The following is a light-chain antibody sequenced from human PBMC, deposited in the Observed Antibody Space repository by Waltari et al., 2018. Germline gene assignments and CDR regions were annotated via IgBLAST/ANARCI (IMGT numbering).Light chain of an antibody. CDR2: DVS. V-gene: IGLV2-11*01. J-gene: IGLJ1*01. CDR1: SSDFF. Sequence: QSALTQPRPVSGSPGQSVTISCTGISSDFFVSWYQEHPGKAPKVVIYDVSKRPSGVPERFSGSKSGSTASLTISGLQDEDEADYYCCSYVSGYIYDFGTGTKVTVL. CDR3: CSYVSGYIYD.